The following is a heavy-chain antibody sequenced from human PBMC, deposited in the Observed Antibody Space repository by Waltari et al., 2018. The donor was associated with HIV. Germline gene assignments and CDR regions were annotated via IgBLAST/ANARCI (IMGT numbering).Heavy chain of an antibody. V-gene: IGHV3-30*18. D-gene: IGHD3-3*01. CDR1: GFTFSSYG. CDR2: ISYDGSNK. Sequence: QVQLVESGGGVVQPGRSLRLSCAASGFTFSSYGMHWVRQAPGKGLEWVAGISYDGSNKYYADSVKGRFTISRDNYKNTLYLQMNSLRAEDTAVYYCAKDARFLDLDYYYGMDVWGQGTTVTVSS. J-gene: IGHJ6*02. CDR3: AKDARFLDLDYYYGMDV.